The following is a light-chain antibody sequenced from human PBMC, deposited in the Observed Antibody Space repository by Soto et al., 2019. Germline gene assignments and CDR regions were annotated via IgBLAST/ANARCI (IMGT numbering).Light chain of an antibody. CDR2: DAS. V-gene: IGKV3-20*01. CDR3: QQYGRSPRT. Sequence: EIVLTQSPGTLSLSPGERATLSCRASQSVTSNYLAWYQQKPGQAPRLLIFDASRRATGIPDRFSGSGSGTDFTLTISRLEPEDFAVYYCQQYGRSPRTFGQGTKVEIK. CDR1: QSVTSNY. J-gene: IGKJ1*01.